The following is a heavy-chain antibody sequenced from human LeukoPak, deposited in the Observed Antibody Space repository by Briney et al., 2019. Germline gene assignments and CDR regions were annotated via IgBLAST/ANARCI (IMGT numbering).Heavy chain of an antibody. D-gene: IGHD5-12*01. V-gene: IGHV3-23*01. Sequence: GGSLRLSCAASGFTFSSYAMSWVRQAPGKGLEWVSDISGSGESTHYADSVRGRFTISRDNSRNTLYLQMNSLRAEDTAVYYCARGGPAAGHAFDYWGQGTLVTVSS. CDR3: ARGGPAAGHAFDY. CDR1: GFTFSSYA. J-gene: IGHJ4*02. CDR2: ISGSGEST.